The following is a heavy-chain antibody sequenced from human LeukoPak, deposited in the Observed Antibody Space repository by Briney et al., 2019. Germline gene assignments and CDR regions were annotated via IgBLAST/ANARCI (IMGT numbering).Heavy chain of an antibody. D-gene: IGHD3-22*01. J-gene: IGHJ4*02. CDR2: ISGSGGST. V-gene: IGHV3-23*01. Sequence: GGSLRLSCAASGFTFSSYAMSWVRQAPGKGLEWVSAISGSGGSTYYADSVKGRFTISRDNAKNTLYLQLNSLRAEDTAVYYCARVPYYYDSSGSTPYYFDYWGQGTLVTVSS. CDR1: GFTFSSYA. CDR3: ARVPYYYDSSGSTPYYFDY.